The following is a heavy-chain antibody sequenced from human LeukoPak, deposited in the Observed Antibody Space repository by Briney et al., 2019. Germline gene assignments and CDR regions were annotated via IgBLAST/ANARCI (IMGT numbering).Heavy chain of an antibody. D-gene: IGHD1-20*01. CDR3: VKDGSNWNFDY. V-gene: IGHV3-30*02. CDR1: GFHFFSYV. Sequence: QAGGSLRFSCAASGFHFFSYVMHWVRQTPGKGLEWVASIRHDDDQKYYAGSVKGRFTISRDNSKNTVDVQMNSLRVEDTAVYYCVKDGSNWNFDYWGQGTLVTVSS. J-gene: IGHJ4*02. CDR2: IRHDDDQK.